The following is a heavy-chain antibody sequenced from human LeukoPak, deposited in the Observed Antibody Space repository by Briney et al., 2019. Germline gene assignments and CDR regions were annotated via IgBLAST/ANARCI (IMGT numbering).Heavy chain of an antibody. D-gene: IGHD6-19*01. J-gene: IGHJ4*02. Sequence: KPGGSLRLSCAASGFTFSDYYMSWIRKAPGKGLECVSYISGSNSYTNYADSVKGRFTISRDNAKNSLYLQMNSLRAEDTAVYYCARVSSSGWNFDYWGQGTLVIVSS. V-gene: IGHV3-11*06. CDR2: ISGSNSYT. CDR3: ARVSSSGWNFDY. CDR1: GFTFSDYY.